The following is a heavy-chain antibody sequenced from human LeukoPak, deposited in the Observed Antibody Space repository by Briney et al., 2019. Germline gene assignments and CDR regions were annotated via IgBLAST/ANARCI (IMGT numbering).Heavy chain of an antibody. J-gene: IGHJ5*02. D-gene: IGHD6-13*01. CDR1: GFTVSSSY. V-gene: IGHV3-53*01. CDR2: ISSGGST. Sequence: GGSLRLSCAASGFTVSSSYMSWVRQAPGKGLEWVSLISSGGSTFYADSVKGRFTISRDNSKNTLYLQMNSLRAEDRAVYYCARVIRQQPGWFDPWGQGTLVTVSS. CDR3: ARVIRQQPGWFDP.